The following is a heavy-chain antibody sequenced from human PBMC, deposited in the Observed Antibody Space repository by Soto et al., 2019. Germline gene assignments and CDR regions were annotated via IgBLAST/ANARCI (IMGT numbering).Heavy chain of an antibody. Sequence: SETLSLTCTISGGSISVYYWSWIRQSPGQALEWIGYIYASGSPYYNPSLRSRVLISADTSKNQVSLELTSATAADTAVYFCARGVGASPPRYWGRGTLVTVSS. J-gene: IGHJ4*02. D-gene: IGHD3-10*01. CDR1: GGSISVYY. CDR3: ARGVGASPPRY. V-gene: IGHV4-59*01. CDR2: IYASGSP.